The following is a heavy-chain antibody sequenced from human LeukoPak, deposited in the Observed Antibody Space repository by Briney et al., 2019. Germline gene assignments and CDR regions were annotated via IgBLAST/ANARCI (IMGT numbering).Heavy chain of an antibody. CDR3: AKSGDYGGNVPFYYYGVDV. D-gene: IGHD4-23*01. J-gene: IGHJ6*02. CDR1: GFSFSSYG. Sequence: NPGGSLRLSCAASGFSFSSYGMHWVRQAPGKGLEWVAGTSSDGSITYYADSVKGRFTISRDNSKNTLYLQMNSLRAEDTAVYYCAKSGDYGGNVPFYYYGVDVWGQGTTVTVSS. V-gene: IGHV3-30*18. CDR2: TSSDGSIT.